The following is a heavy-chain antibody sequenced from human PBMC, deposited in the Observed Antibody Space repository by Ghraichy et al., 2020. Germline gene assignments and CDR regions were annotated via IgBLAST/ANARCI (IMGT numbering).Heavy chain of an antibody. D-gene: IGHD2-21*02. CDR1: GFTFNSFW. CDR2: VNHDGSEE. Sequence: GGSLRLSCEASGFTFNSFWMNWVRQAPGKGLEWVANVNHDGSEEYYVDSVKGRFTISRDNAKNSLYIQMSSLKVEDTAVYYCVRGTASPGLDYWGQGTLVTVSS. CDR3: VRGTASPGLDY. J-gene: IGHJ4*02. V-gene: IGHV3-7*01.